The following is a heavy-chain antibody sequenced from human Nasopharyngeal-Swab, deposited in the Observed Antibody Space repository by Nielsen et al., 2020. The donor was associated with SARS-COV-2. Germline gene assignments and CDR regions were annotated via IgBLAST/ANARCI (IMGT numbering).Heavy chain of an antibody. Sequence: ASVKVSCKASGYIFTRYAINWVRQAPGQGLEWMGWINTNTGNPTYAQDFTGRFVFSLDTSVSTAYLQISSLKAEDTAVYYCARDPTLNTIFGVVILSGWFDPWGQGTLVTVSS. CDR3: ARDPTLNTIFGVVILSGWFDP. CDR1: GYIFTRYA. CDR2: INTNTGNP. J-gene: IGHJ5*02. V-gene: IGHV7-4-1*02. D-gene: IGHD3-3*01.